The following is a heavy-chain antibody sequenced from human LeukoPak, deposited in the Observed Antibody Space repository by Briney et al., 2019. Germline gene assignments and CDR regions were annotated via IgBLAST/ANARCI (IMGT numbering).Heavy chain of an antibody. CDR3: ARQDLGYCSGGSCYALDY. Sequence: ASVKVSYKASGGTFSIYAISWVRQAPGQGLEWMGGIIPILGTANYAQKFQGRVTITADKSTSTAYMELSSLRSEDTAVYYCARQDLGYCSGGSCYALDYWGQGTLVTVSS. D-gene: IGHD2-15*01. CDR1: GGTFSIYA. J-gene: IGHJ4*02. CDR2: IIPILGTA. V-gene: IGHV1-69*06.